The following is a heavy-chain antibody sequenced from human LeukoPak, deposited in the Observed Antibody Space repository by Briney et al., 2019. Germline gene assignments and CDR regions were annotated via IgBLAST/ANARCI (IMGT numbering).Heavy chain of an antibody. Sequence: SETLSLTCTVSGYSISSGYYWGWIRQPPGKGLEWIGSIYHSGSTYYNPSLKSRVTISVDTSKNQFSLKLSPVTAADTAVYYCARGHYDSSGYYSPLSWFDPWGQGTLVTISS. J-gene: IGHJ5*02. CDR1: GYSISSGYY. CDR3: ARGHYDSSGYYSPLSWFDP. CDR2: IYHSGST. V-gene: IGHV4-38-2*02. D-gene: IGHD3-22*01.